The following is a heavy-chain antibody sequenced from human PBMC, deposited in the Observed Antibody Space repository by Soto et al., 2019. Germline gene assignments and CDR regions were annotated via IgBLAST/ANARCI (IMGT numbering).Heavy chain of an antibody. CDR1: GGSISSGDYY. CDR2: IYYSGST. V-gene: IGHV4-30-4*01. CDR3: ARPGVEAYFDY. J-gene: IGHJ4*02. D-gene: IGHD2-15*01. Sequence: SETLSLTCAVSGGSISSGDYYWSWIRQPPGKGLEWIGYIYYSGSTYYNPSLKSRVTISVDTSKNQFSLKLSSVTAADTAVYYCARPGVEAYFDYWGQGTLVTVSS.